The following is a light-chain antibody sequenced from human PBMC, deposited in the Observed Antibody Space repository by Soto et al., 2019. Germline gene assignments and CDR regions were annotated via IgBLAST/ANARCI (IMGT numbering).Light chain of an antibody. J-gene: IGKJ4*02. CDR3: QQYGSSPVM. CDR2: AAT. V-gene: IGKV3-20*01. Sequence: EIVLTQSPGTLSLSPGERATLSCRASQSIIGNYLAWYQKKRGQAPRLLIYAATSRATGIPDRFSGSGSGTDFTRSISRLEPEDSAVYYCQQYGSSPVMFGGGTKVEIK. CDR1: QSIIGNY.